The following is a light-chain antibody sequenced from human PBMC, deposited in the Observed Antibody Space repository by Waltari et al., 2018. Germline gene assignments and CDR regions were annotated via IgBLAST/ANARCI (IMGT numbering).Light chain of an antibody. CDR2: EVN. V-gene: IGLV2-8*01. CDR3: TSYAGNSNTYV. CDR1: SSDVGGYNY. J-gene: IGLJ1*01. Sequence: QSALTQPPSASGSPGQSVTISCTGTSSDVGGYNYVSWYQQHPGKAPKLMIYEVNKRPSGVPDRFSGSKSGTTASLTVSGLQPEDDADYYCTSYAGNSNTYVFGTGTKVTVL.